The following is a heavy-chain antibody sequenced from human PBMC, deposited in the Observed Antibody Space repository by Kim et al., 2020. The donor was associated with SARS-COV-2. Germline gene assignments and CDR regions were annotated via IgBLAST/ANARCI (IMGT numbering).Heavy chain of an antibody. J-gene: IGHJ6*03. D-gene: IGHD2-2*01. CDR2: INHSGST. CDR3: ARGVKIWDIVVVPAANRDGSWGYYYMDV. Sequence: SETLSLTCAVYGGSFSGYYWSWIRQPPGKGLEWIGEINHSGSTNYNPSLKSRVTISVDTSKNQFSLKLSSVTAADTAVYYCARGVKIWDIVVVPAANRDGSWGYYYMDVWGKGTTVTVSS. CDR1: GGSFSGYY. V-gene: IGHV4-34*01.